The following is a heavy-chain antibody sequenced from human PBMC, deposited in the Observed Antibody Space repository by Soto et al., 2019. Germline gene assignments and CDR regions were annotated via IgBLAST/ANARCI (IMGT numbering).Heavy chain of an antibody. Sequence: SETLGLTCTVSCYSISTGYYWAWVRQSPGKGLEWIGSVYRSVAAYYSPTLKSRVTISVDTSKNQFSLHLKSVTAADAAVYYCARDYPYALYVAGYFDFWGQGTPVTVS. CDR2: VYRSVAA. CDR3: ARDYPYALYVAGYFDF. CDR1: CYSISTGYY. V-gene: IGHV4-38-2*02. D-gene: IGHD6-19*01. J-gene: IGHJ4*02.